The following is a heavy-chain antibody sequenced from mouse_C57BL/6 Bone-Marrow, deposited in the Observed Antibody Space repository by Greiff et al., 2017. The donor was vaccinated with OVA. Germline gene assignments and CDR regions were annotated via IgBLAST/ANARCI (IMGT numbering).Heavy chain of an antibody. D-gene: IGHD2-3*01. Sequence: QVQLQQPGAELVKPGASVKLSCTASGYTFTSYWMHWVKQRPGQGLEWIGMIHPNSGSTNYNEKFKSKATLTVDKSSSTAYMQLSSLTSEDSAVYYCASWLLWFADWGKGTLVTVSA. V-gene: IGHV1-64*01. J-gene: IGHJ3*01. CDR2: IHPNSGST. CDR1: GYTFTSYW. CDR3: ASWLLWFAD.